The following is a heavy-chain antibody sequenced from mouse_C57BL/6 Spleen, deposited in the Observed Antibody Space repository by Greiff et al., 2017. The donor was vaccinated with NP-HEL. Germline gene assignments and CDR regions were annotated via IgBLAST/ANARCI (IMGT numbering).Heavy chain of an antibody. V-gene: IGHV1-52*01. CDR3: AREGPYDGRYYFDY. J-gene: IGHJ2*01. Sequence: QVQLQQPGAELVRPGSSVKLSCKASGYTFTSYWMHWVKQRPIQGLEWIGNIDPSDSETHYNQKFKDKATLTVDKSSSTAYMQLSSLTSEDSAVYYCAREGPYDGRYYFDYWGQGTTLTVSS. CDR1: GYTFTSYW. D-gene: IGHD2-3*01. CDR2: IDPSDSET.